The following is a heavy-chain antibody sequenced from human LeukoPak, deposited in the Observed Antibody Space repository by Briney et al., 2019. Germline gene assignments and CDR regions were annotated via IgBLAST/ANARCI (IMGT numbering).Heavy chain of an antibody. D-gene: IGHD6-6*01. J-gene: IGHJ4*02. V-gene: IGHV3-23*01. CDR1: GFTFSNYA. CDR3: AKPIAARQTLYYFDY. Sequence: PGGSLRLSCAASGFTFSNYAMSWVRQAPGRGLEWVSAISDSGDSTYYADSVKGRFTISRDNSKNTLYLQMNSLRAEDTAVYYCAKPIAARQTLYYFDYWGQGTLVTVSS. CDR2: ISDSGDST.